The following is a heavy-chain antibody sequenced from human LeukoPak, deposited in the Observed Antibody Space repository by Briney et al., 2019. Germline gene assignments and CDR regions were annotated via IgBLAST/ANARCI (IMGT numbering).Heavy chain of an antibody. J-gene: IGHJ4*02. Sequence: GGSLRLSCSASGFTFSSYAMHWVRQAPGEGLEYVSAISGNGGSTYYADSVKGRFTISRDNSKNTLYLQMSSLRAEDTAVYYCVKDGYSGYDPIPFDYWGQGTLVTVSS. CDR1: GFTFSSYA. V-gene: IGHV3-64D*06. CDR3: VKDGYSGYDPIPFDY. D-gene: IGHD5-12*01. CDR2: ISGNGGST.